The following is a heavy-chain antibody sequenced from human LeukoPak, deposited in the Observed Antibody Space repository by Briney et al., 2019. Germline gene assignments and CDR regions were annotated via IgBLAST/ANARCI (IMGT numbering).Heavy chain of an antibody. V-gene: IGHV4-34*01. CDR3: ARGRSRFIVVVPAALVWFDP. CDR1: GGSISGYG. Sequence: SETLSLTCSVSGGSISGYGWSWIRQPPGKGLEWIGEINHSGSTNYNPSLKSRVTISVDTSKNQFSLKLSSVTAADTAVYYCARGRSRFIVVVPAALVWFDPWGQGTLVTVSS. J-gene: IGHJ5*02. D-gene: IGHD2-2*01. CDR2: INHSGST.